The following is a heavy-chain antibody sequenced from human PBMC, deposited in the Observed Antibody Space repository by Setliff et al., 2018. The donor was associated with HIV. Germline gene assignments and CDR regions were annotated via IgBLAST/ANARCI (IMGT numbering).Heavy chain of an antibody. Sequence: PGESLKISCATSGFTFSNYWMTWVRQAPGKGLERVANIKRDGSETYYLDSVKGRFTISRDNAKNSLYLQMNSLRAEDTAVYYCASRPPYEKYLAVFDYWGQGTLVTVSS. J-gene: IGHJ4*02. CDR3: ASRPPYEKYLAVFDY. V-gene: IGHV3-7*01. D-gene: IGHD3-16*01. CDR2: IKRDGSET. CDR1: GFTFSNYW.